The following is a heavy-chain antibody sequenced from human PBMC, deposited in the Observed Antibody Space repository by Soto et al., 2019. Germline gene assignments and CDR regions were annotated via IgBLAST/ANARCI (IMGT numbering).Heavy chain of an antibody. V-gene: IGHV1-69*13. D-gene: IGHD1-26*01. Sequence: ASVKVSCKASGGTFSSYAISWVRQAPGQGLEWMGGIIPIFGTANYAQKFQGRVTITADESTSTAYMELSSLRAEDTAVYYCARMPHSGDGRFDYWGQGTLVTVSS. J-gene: IGHJ4*02. CDR1: GGTFSSYA. CDR3: ARMPHSGDGRFDY. CDR2: IIPIFGTA.